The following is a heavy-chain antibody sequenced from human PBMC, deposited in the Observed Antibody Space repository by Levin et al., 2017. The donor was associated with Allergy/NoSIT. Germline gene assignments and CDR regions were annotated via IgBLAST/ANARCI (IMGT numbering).Heavy chain of an antibody. D-gene: IGHD3-22*01. CDR3: ARDPSAYYYDSSGYSFTFDY. V-gene: IGHV3-33*01. Sequence: SCAASGFTFSSYGMHWVRQAPGKGLEWVAVIWYDGSNKYYADSVKGRFTISRDNSKNTLYLQMNSLRAEDTAVYYCARDPSAYYYDSSGYSFTFDYWGQGTLVTVSS. J-gene: IGHJ4*02. CDR1: GFTFSSYG. CDR2: IWYDGSNK.